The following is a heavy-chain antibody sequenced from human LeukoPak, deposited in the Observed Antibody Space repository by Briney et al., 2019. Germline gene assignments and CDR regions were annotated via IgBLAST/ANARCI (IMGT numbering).Heavy chain of an antibody. J-gene: IGHJ5*02. CDR1: GGSISSGSYY. CDR3: ARDVLFDP. V-gene: IGHV4-61*02. Sequence: SQTLSLTCTVSGGSISSGSYYWSWLRQPAGKGLEWIGRIYTSGSTNYNPSLKSRVTISVDTSKNQFSLKLSSVTAADTAVYYCARDVLFDPWGQGTLVTVSS. CDR2: IYTSGST.